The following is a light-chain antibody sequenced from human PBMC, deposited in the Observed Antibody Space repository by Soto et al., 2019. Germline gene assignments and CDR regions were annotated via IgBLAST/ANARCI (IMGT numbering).Light chain of an antibody. V-gene: IGLV2-14*03. CDR3: SSYTSSSTYV. CDR1: ISDVGSYNY. CDR2: DVS. J-gene: IGLJ1*01. Sequence: QSALTQPASVSGSPGQSITISCTGTISDVGSYNYVSWYQQYPGKAPKLVIYDVSTRPSGVSDRFSGSKSGNTASLTISGLRAEDEADYYCSSYTSSSTYVFGTGTKVTVL.